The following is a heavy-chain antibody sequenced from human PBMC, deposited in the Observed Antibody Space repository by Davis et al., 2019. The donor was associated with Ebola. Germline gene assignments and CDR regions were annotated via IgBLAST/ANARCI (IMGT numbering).Heavy chain of an antibody. CDR3: VVNSSIHDS. D-gene: IGHD2-2*01. J-gene: IGHJ4*02. Sequence: PGGSLRLSCATSGFTFNTYGMQWVRQAPGKGLEWLAFIQFNGNEISYSDSVRGRFGVSRDNSRNTLYLQLNSLTVEDTAFYYCVVNSSIHDSWGQGTLVTVSS. V-gene: IGHV3-30*02. CDR2: IQFNGNEI. CDR1: GFTFNTYG.